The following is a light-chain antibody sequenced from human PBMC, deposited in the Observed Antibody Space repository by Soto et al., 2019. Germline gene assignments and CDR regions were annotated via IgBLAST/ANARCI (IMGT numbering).Light chain of an antibody. CDR2: LGS. Sequence: DIVMTQSPLSLPVTPGEPASISCRSSQSLLHSNGYNYLDWYLQKPGQSPQLLIYLGSNRASGVPDRFSGSGSGTDCTLKISRVEAEYVGVYYCMQALQTPWTLGQGTKVEIK. V-gene: IGKV2-28*01. CDR1: QSLLHSNGYNY. CDR3: MQALQTPWT. J-gene: IGKJ1*01.